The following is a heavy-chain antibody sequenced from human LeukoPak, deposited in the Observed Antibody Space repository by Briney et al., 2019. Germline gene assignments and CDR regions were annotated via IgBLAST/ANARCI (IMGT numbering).Heavy chain of an antibody. V-gene: IGHV5-10-1*01. CDR1: GYSFTSYW. J-gene: IGHJ4*02. CDR2: IDPSDSYT. CDR3: AVGYSYGTYYFDY. Sequence: GESPRISCKGSGYSFTSYWISWVRQMPGKGLEWMGRIDPSDSYTNYSPSFQGHVTISADKSISTAYLQWSSLKASDTAMYYCAVGYSYGTYYFDYWGQGTLVTVSS. D-gene: IGHD5-18*01.